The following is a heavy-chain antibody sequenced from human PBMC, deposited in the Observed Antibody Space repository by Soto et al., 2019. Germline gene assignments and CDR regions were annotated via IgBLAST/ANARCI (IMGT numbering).Heavy chain of an antibody. CDR2: IYHSGST. D-gene: IGHD3-3*01. V-gene: IGHV4-4*02. J-gene: IGHJ4*02. Sequence: SETLSLTCAVSGGSISSSNWWSWVRQPPGKGLEWIGEIYHSGSTNYNPSLKSRVTISVDKSKNQFSLKLSSVTAADTAVYYCASPRQGNYDFLSGYYALDYWSQGTLVTVS. CDR3: ASPRQGNYDFLSGYYALDY. CDR1: GGSISSSNW.